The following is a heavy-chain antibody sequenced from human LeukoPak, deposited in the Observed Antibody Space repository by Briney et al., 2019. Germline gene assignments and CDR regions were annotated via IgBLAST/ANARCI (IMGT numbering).Heavy chain of an antibody. Sequence: PGRSLRLSCAASGFTFSSYGMHWVRQAPGKGLEWVAVIWYDGSNKYYADSVKGRFTISRDNSKNTLYLQMNSLRAEDTAVYYCARDGQYGSADYYYYYMDVWGKGTTVNVSS. J-gene: IGHJ6*03. CDR1: GFTFSSYG. CDR3: ARDGQYGSADYYYYYMDV. V-gene: IGHV3-33*01. CDR2: IWYDGSNK. D-gene: IGHD3-10*01.